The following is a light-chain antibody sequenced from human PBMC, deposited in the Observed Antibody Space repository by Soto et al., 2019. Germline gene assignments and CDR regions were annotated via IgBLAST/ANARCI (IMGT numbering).Light chain of an antibody. CDR3: QSYDSSLSGVV. J-gene: IGLJ2*01. Sequence: QSVLTQPPSVSGAPGQRVTISCTGSSSNIGADYDVHWNQQLPGTAPKLLIYGNSNRPSGVPDRFSGSKSGTSASLAITGLQAEDEADYYCQSYDSSLSGVVFGGGTKLTVL. V-gene: IGLV1-40*01. CDR1: SSNIGADYD. CDR2: GNS.